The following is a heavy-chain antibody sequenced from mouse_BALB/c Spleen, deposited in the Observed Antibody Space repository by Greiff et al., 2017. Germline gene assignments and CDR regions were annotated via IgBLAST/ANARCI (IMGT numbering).Heavy chain of an antibody. CDR2: ISNGGGST. Sequence: EVMLVESGAGLVQPGGSLKLSCAASGFTFSSYTMPWVRQTPEKRLEWVGYISNGGGSTYYPDTVKGRFTISRDNAKNTLYLQMSSLKSEDTAMYYCARIYDGAMDYWGQGTSVTVSS. J-gene: IGHJ4*01. CDR1: GFTFSSYT. D-gene: IGHD2-3*01. CDR3: ARIYDGAMDY. V-gene: IGHV5-12-2*01.